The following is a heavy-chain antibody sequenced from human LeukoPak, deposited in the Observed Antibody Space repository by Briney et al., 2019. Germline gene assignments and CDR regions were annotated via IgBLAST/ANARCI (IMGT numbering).Heavy chain of an antibody. D-gene: IGHD4-17*01. CDR2: IYHSGST. V-gene: IGHV4-38-2*02. Sequence: SETLSLTCTVSGYSISSGYYWGWIRQPPGKGLEWIGSIYHSGSTYYNPSLKSRVTISVDTSKNQFSLQLSSVTAADTAVYYCARVRHDYGDLNWFDPWGQGTLVTVSS. CDR1: GYSISSGYY. CDR3: ARVRHDYGDLNWFDP. J-gene: IGHJ5*02.